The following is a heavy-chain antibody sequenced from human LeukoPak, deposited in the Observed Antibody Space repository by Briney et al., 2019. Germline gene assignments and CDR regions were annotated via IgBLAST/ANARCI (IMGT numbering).Heavy chain of an antibody. J-gene: IGHJ5*02. V-gene: IGHV3-21*01. CDR3: ARGPHYYDSSGYYGGYNWFDP. D-gene: IGHD3-22*01. CDR2: VSSSSSYI. Sequence: GGSLRLSCAASGFTFSGYSMNWVRQAPGKGLEWVSSVSSSSSYIYYADSVKGRFTISRDNAKNSLYLQMNSLRAEDTAVYYCARGPHYYDSSGYYGGYNWFDPWGQGTLVTVSS. CDR1: GFTFSGYS.